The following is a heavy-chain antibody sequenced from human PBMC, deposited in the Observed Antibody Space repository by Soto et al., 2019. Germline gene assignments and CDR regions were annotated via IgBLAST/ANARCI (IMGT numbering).Heavy chain of an antibody. V-gene: IGHV4-39*01. CDR2: MLYSGLT. J-gene: IGHJ6*02. Sequence: SETLSLTCSVSGYSVSSSDYYWTWIRQPPGKGLEWIGSMLYSGLTYYNPSLKSRVTLSVDTSKNQFSVRLNSVTASDTAVYYCAPLSVSLSGPYGIHVWGQGTTVTVSS. CDR3: APLSVSLSGPYGIHV. CDR1: GYSVSSSDYY. D-gene: IGHD2-15*01.